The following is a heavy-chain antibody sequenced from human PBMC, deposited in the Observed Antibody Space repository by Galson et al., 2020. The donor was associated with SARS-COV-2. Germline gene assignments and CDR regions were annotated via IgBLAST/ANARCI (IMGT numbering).Heavy chain of an antibody. J-gene: IGHJ4*02. CDR1: DGSISNSY. Sequence: SETLSLTCTVSDGSISNSYWSWLRQPPGKGLEWIAYMYSRGAINYNPSLTSRVTISIDTSRNEVSLHLRSVTAADTAVYYCARGFLPDFWGQGTLVTVSP. CDR2: MYSRGAI. V-gene: IGHV4-4*09. CDR3: ARGFLPDF.